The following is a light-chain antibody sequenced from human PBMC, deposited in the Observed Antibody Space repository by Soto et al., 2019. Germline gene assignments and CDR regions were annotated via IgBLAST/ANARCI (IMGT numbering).Light chain of an antibody. CDR3: QQYNNWPL. CDR2: GAS. V-gene: IGKV3-15*01. CDR1: QSVTTN. Sequence: EVVMTLKQATLSVYAGERATVAVRASQSVTTNMAWYQQKPGQAPRLLIYGASTRATGIPARFSGSGSGTEFTLSISSLQSEDFAVYYCQQYNNWPLFGPGTKVDI. J-gene: IGKJ3*01.